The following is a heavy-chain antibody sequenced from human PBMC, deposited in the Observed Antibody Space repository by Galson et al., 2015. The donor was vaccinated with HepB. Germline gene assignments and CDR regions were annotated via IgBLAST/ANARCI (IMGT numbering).Heavy chain of an antibody. CDR1: GFEFNFYW. CDR3: ARARSNGANYHLVFDS. J-gene: IGHJ4*02. V-gene: IGHV3-7*01. D-gene: IGHD4/OR15-4a*01. CDR2: IMRDSSEK. Sequence: SLRLSCAASGFEFNFYWMTWVRQAPGKGLEWVANIMRDSSEKYLADSVKGRFAISRENAKTSVYLQMNDLRAEDTAVYYCARARSNGANYHLVFDSWGQGALVTISS.